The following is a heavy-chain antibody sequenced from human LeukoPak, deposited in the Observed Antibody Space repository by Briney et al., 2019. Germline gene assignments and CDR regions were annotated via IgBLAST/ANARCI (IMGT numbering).Heavy chain of an antibody. CDR1: GYTFTSYA. D-gene: IGHD3-22*01. CDR2: INTNTGNP. J-gene: IGHJ4*02. V-gene: IGHV7-4-1*02. Sequence: ASVKVSCKASGYTFTSYAMNWVRQAPGQGLEWMGWINTNTGNPTYAQGFTGRFVFSLDTSVSTAYLQISSLKAEDTAVYYCATKGVDYDSGGYRYYFDYWGQGTLVTVSS. CDR3: ATKGVDYDSGGYRYYFDY.